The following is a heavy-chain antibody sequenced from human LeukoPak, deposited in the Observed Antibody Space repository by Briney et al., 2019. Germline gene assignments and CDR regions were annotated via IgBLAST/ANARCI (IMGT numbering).Heavy chain of an antibody. CDR1: GVTFSSYA. Sequence: GGSLRLSCAASGVTFSSYAMSWVRQAPGKGVEWVSAISGSGGSTYYADSVKGRFTISRDNSKNTLYLQMNSLRAEDTAVYYCAKDGGDIVVVVAADGINWFDPWGQGTLVTVSS. D-gene: IGHD2-15*01. CDR3: AKDGGDIVVVVAADGINWFDP. J-gene: IGHJ5*02. CDR2: ISGSGGST. V-gene: IGHV3-23*01.